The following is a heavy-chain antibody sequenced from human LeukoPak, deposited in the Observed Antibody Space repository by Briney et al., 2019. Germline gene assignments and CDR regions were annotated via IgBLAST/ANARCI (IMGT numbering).Heavy chain of an antibody. CDR3: ARETGTTTFSWFDP. J-gene: IGHJ5*02. CDR2: IYSSGST. CDR1: GGSFSSYY. V-gene: IGHV4-4*07. Sequence: SETLSLTCTVSGGSFSSYYWSWIRQPVGKGLEWIGRIYSSGSTNYNPSLKSRVIMSIDTSKNQFSLKVRSVTAADTAVYYCARETGTTTFSWFDPWGQGTLVTVSS. D-gene: IGHD1-1*01.